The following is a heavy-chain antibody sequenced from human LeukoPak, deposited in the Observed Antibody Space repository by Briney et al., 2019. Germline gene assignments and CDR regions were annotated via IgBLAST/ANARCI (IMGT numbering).Heavy chain of an antibody. CDR3: ARHHYDYAFDI. Sequence: ASVKVSCKASGGTFSSYAISWVRQAPGQGLEWMGGIIPIFGTANYAQKFQGRVTITTGESTSTAYMELSSLRSEDTAVYYCARHHYDYAFDIWGQGTMVTVSS. V-gene: IGHV1-69*05. CDR1: GGTFSSYA. D-gene: IGHD3-22*01. CDR2: IIPIFGTA. J-gene: IGHJ3*02.